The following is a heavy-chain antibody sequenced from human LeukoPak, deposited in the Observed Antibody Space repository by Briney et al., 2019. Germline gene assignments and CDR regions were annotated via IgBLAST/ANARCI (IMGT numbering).Heavy chain of an antibody. CDR3: AKASLARLQYFDWSPPDY. V-gene: IGHV3-23*01. J-gene: IGHJ4*02. Sequence: GGSLRLSCVASGFTFSTYAMNWVRQAPGKGLEWVSAISGNGDSTYYADSVKGRFTISRDNPKNTLYLQMNSLRAEDTAVYYCAKASLARLQYFDWSPPDYWGQGTLVTVSS. D-gene: IGHD3-9*01. CDR2: ISGNGDST. CDR1: GFTFSTYA.